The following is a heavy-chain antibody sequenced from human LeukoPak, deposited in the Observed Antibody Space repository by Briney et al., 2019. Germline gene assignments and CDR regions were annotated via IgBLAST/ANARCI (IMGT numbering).Heavy chain of an antibody. CDR1: GFTFSSYW. Sequence: GGSLRLSCAASGFTFSSYWMTWIRQAPGKGLEWVAHIKEDATESRSVDSVKGRFTISRDNSKNTLYLQMNSLRAEDTAVYYCARALQLWSPFDYWGQGTLVTVSS. CDR2: IKEDATES. D-gene: IGHD5-18*01. J-gene: IGHJ4*02. V-gene: IGHV3-7*01. CDR3: ARALQLWSPFDY.